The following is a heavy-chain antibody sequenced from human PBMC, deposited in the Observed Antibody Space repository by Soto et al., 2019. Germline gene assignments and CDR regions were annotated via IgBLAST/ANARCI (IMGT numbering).Heavy chain of an antibody. J-gene: IGHJ5*02. D-gene: IGHD2-8*01. CDR3: ARDFGSVLTNWFDP. CDR2: INPNSGGT. V-gene: IGHV1-2*02. CDR1: GYTFTDYY. Sequence: ASVKVSCKASGYTFTDYYINWVLQAPGQGFEWMGWINPNSGGTYYAQKFQGRVTMTRDTSISTAYMELSRLRSDDTAVYYCARDFGSVLTNWFDPWGQGTLVTVSS.